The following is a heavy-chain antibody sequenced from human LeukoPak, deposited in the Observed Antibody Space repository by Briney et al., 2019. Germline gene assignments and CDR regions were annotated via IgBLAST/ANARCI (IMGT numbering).Heavy chain of an antibody. Sequence: SETLSLTCTVSGGSISSSSYYWGWIRQPPGKGLEWIGSIYYRGDVDSNPSLKSRVTVSLDTSRNQFFLMLTSVTAADTAVYYCARDPAAAGFRYYYYYMDVWGKGTTVTVSS. V-gene: IGHV4-39*07. CDR3: ARDPAAAGFRYYYYYMDV. CDR2: IYYRGDV. CDR1: GGSISSSSYY. D-gene: IGHD6-13*01. J-gene: IGHJ6*03.